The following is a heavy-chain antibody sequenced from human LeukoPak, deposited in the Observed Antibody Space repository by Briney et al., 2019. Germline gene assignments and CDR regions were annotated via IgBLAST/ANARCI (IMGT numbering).Heavy chain of an antibody. CDR3: AKDQYFVTGYYSHMDV. J-gene: IGHJ6*03. V-gene: IGHV3-30*18. CDR2: ISYDGSNI. D-gene: IGHD2-21*02. CDR1: GFTISSYG. Sequence: GGSLRLSCAASGFTISSYGMHWVRQAPGKGLEWEAVISYDGSNINYAESVKGRFTISRDNSKNTLYLQMNSLRAEDTAVYYCAKDQYFVTGYYSHMDVWGKGTTVTISS.